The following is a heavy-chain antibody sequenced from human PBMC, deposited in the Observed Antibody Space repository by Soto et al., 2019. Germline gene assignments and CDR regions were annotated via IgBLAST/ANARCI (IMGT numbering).Heavy chain of an antibody. J-gene: IGHJ6*02. D-gene: IGHD3-3*01. CDR2: TYYRSKWYN. CDR1: GDSVSSNSTA. Sequence: SQTLSLTCDISGDSVSSNSTAWNWIWQSPSRGLEWLGRTYYRSKWYNDYAVTVKSRITINADTSKNQFSLQLNSVTPEDTAVYYCARVRWDFWSGRYYYGMDVWGQGTTVTVSS. V-gene: IGHV6-1*01. CDR3: ARVRWDFWSGRYYYGMDV.